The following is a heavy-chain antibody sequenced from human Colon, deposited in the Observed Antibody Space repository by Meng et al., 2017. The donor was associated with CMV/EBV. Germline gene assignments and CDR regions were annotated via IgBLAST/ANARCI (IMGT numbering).Heavy chain of an antibody. V-gene: IGHV3-21*01. J-gene: IGHJ4*02. D-gene: IGHD1-26*01. CDR1: GFTFSTYS. Sequence: GESLKISCAASGFTFSTYSMSWVRQTPGKGLEWVSSISSSGSYISYADSVKGRFTISRDNAKNSLLLQMNSLTVEDTAVYYCARKWDLVRPGDYWGQGTLVTVSS. CDR3: ARKWDLVRPGDY. CDR2: ISSSGSYI.